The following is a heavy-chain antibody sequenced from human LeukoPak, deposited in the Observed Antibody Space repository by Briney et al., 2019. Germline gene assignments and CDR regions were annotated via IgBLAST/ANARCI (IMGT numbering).Heavy chain of an antibody. CDR2: ISGSSSSI. CDR3: ARGRRDCSGDCYVAFDI. Sequence: GGFLRLSCAASGFTFSNYSMNWVRQAPGKGLEWVSSISGSSSSIYYADAVKGRFTISRDNAKNSLYLQMNSLRAEDTAVYYCARGRRDCSGDCYVAFDIWGQGTMVTVSS. V-gene: IGHV3-21*04. CDR1: GFTFSNYS. J-gene: IGHJ3*02. D-gene: IGHD2-21*02.